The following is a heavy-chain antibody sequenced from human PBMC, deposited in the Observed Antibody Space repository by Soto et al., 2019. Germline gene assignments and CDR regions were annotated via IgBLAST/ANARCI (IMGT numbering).Heavy chain of an antibody. D-gene: IGHD2-15*01. Sequence: ASETLSLTCTVSGGSISSYYWSWIRQPAGKGLEWIGRIYTSGSTNYNPSLKSRVTMSVDTSKNQFSLKLSSVTAADTAVYYCARDRYCSGGSCYHPEYFDYWGQGTLVTVSS. J-gene: IGHJ4*02. CDR1: GGSISSYY. CDR2: IYTSGST. CDR3: ARDRYCSGGSCYHPEYFDY. V-gene: IGHV4-4*07.